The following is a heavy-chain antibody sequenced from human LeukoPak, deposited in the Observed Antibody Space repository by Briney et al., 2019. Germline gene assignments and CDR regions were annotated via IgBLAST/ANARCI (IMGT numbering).Heavy chain of an antibody. CDR1: GGTFSSYA. Sequence: ASVKVSCKASGGTFSSYAISWVRQAPGQGLEWMGGIIPIFGTANYAQKFQGRVTITADESTSTAYMELSSLRSEDTAVYYCAREGDGDIQEIDYWGQGTLVTVSS. J-gene: IGHJ4*02. V-gene: IGHV1-69*01. D-gene: IGHD5-24*01. CDR3: AREGDGDIQEIDY. CDR2: IIPIFGTA.